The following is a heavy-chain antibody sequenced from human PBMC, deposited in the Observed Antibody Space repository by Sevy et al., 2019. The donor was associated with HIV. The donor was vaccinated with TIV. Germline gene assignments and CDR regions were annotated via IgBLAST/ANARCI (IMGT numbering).Heavy chain of an antibody. CDR1: GYTLTELS. CDR2: FDPEDGET. V-gene: IGHV1-24*01. CDR3: ATGSFRIAARPDVWRGYYYYGMDV. J-gene: IGHJ6*02. D-gene: IGHD6-6*01. Sequence: ASVKVSCKVSGYTLTELSMHWVRQAPGKGLEWMGGFDPEDGETIYAQKFQGRVTMTEDTSTDTAYMELSSLRSEDTAVYYCATGSFRIAARPDVWRGYYYYGMDVWGQGTTVTVSS.